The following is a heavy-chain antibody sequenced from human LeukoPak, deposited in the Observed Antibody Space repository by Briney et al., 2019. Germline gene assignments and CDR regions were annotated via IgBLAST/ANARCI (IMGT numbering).Heavy chain of an antibody. CDR3: AKDYYYYGSGDNAFDI. CDR2: ISASGGST. CDR1: GFRVSDYY. J-gene: IGHJ3*02. D-gene: IGHD3-10*01. V-gene: IGHV3-23*01. Sequence: PGGSLRLSCAVSGFRVSDYYMSWVRQAPGKGLEWVSAISASGGSTYYADSVKGRFTISRDNSKNTLYLQMNSLRAEDTAVYYCAKDYYYYGSGDNAFDIWGQGTMVTVSS.